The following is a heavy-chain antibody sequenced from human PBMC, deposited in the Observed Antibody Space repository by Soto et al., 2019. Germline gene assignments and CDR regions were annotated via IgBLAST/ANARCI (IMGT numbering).Heavy chain of an antibody. D-gene: IGHD2-15*01. CDR3: ARGDFVGIPPENSRIDD. CDR2: INPSGGST. Sequence: ASVKVSCKASGYTFSNHYIHWVRQVPGQGLEWMGVINPSGGSTHFAQKFQGRVTMTRVTSTSTVFMEMTSLRSEDTAVYYCARGDFVGIPPENSRIDDWGTVTLVTVS. J-gene: IGHJ4*02. CDR1: GYTFSNHY. V-gene: IGHV1-46*01.